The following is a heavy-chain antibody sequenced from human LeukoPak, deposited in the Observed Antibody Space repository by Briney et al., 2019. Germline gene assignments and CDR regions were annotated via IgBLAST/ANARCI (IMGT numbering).Heavy chain of an antibody. D-gene: IGHD3-22*01. CDR3: ARDVMGYDSSGYYPDAFDI. CDR1: GYTLTELS. CDR2: FDPEDGET. J-gene: IGHJ3*02. Sequence: ASVKVSCKVSGYTLTELSMHWVRQAPGKGLEWMGGFDPEDGETIYAQKFQGRVTITADESTSTAYMELSSLRSEDTAVYYCARDVMGYDSSGYYPDAFDIWGQGTMVTVSS. V-gene: IGHV1-24*01.